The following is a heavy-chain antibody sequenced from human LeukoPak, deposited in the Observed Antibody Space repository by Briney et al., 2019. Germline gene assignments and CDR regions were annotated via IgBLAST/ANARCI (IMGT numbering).Heavy chain of an antibody. D-gene: IGHD6-19*01. CDR3: ARFSLNIAVAGRHITTRSSFDY. Sequence: PSETLSLTCTVSGDSISSSSYYWSWIRQPPGKGLEWIGEINHSGSTNYNPSLKSRVTISVDTSKNQFSLKLSSVTAADTAVYYCARFSLNIAVAGRHITTRSSFDYWGQGTLVTVSS. J-gene: IGHJ4*02. CDR1: GDSISSSSYY. V-gene: IGHV4-39*07. CDR2: INHSGST.